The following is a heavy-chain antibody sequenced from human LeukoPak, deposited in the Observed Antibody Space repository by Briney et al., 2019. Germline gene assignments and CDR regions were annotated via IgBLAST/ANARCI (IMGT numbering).Heavy chain of an antibody. V-gene: IGHV3-74*01. CDR3: ARGSSGRNAHT. D-gene: IGHD6-19*01. CDR1: GFTFSSYW. CDR2: INSDGSST. J-gene: IGHJ5*02. Sequence: GGSPRLSCAASGFTFSSYWMHWVRQAPGKGLVWVSRINSDGSSTSYADSVKGRFTISRDNAKNTLYLQMNSLRAEDTAVYYCARGSSGRNAHTWGQGTLVTVSS.